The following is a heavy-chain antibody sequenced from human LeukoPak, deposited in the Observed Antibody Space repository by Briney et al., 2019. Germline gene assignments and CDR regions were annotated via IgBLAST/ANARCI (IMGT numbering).Heavy chain of an antibody. Sequence: GGSLRLSCAASGFTFSSYAMSWVRQAPGKGLEWVSAISGSGGSTYYADSVKGRFTISRDNSKNTLYLQMNSLRAEDTAVYYCAKDPFALPWFGELFAGGYYFDYWGQGTLVTVSS. CDR3: AKDPFALPWFGELFAGGYYFDY. CDR2: ISGSGGST. CDR1: GFTFSSYA. D-gene: IGHD3-10*01. V-gene: IGHV3-23*01. J-gene: IGHJ4*02.